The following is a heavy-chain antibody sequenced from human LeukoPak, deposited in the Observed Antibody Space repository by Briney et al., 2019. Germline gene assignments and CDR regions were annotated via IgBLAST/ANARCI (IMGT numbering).Heavy chain of an antibody. J-gene: IGHJ5*02. CDR3: APPPYYYEANGYSVA. V-gene: IGHV4-34*01. CDR2: INHSGST. CDR1: GGSFIGFH. D-gene: IGHD3-22*01. Sequence: SETLSLTCAVYGGSFIGFHWNWIRQAPGKGLEWIGDINHSGSTNYNPSLTSRVTIAVEQSKNQCSLSLSSVTAADTAVYYCAPPPYYYEANGYSVAWGQGTLVSVSS.